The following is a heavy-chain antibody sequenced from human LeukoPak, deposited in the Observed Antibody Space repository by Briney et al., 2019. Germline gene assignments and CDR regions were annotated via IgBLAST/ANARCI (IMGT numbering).Heavy chain of an antibody. Sequence: GGSLRLSCAASGFTFSRYGMHWVRQAPVKGLEWVAFIRFDGSTKFCADSVKGRCTISRDNSKNTLYLQMNSLRAEDTAVYFCAKSGGNTSSREFFDSWGQGTLVTVSS. CDR1: GFTFSRYG. CDR2: IRFDGSTK. D-gene: IGHD3-10*01. V-gene: IGHV3-30*02. J-gene: IGHJ4*02. CDR3: AKSGGNTSSREFFDS.